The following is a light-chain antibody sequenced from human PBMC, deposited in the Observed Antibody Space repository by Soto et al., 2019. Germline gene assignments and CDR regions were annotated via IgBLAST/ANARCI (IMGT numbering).Light chain of an antibody. CDR2: DVD. V-gene: IGLV2-8*01. CDR1: SSDVGAYNY. CDR3: SSYGGSNNWI. Sequence: QSVLTQPPSASGSPGQSVTISCTGTSSDVGAYNYVSWYQQHPGKAPKLMIYDVDKRPSGVPDRFSGSKSGNTASLTVSGLQAEDEADYDCSSYGGSNNWIFGGGTKLTVL. J-gene: IGLJ2*01.